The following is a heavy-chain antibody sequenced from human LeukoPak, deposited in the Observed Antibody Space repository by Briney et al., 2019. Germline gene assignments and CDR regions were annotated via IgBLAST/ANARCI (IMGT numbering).Heavy chain of an antibody. J-gene: IGHJ6*04. V-gene: IGHV4-39*07. CDR2: IYYSGST. CDR3: ARDLGSSTPSGV. Sequence: SETLSLTCTVSGDSISSSSSYWGWIRQPPGEGLEWIGSIYYSGSTNYNPSLKRRVTISVDKSKNQLFLKLNSVTAADTAVYYCARDLGSSTPSGVWGKGTTVTVSS. CDR1: GDSISSSSSY. D-gene: IGHD3-16*01.